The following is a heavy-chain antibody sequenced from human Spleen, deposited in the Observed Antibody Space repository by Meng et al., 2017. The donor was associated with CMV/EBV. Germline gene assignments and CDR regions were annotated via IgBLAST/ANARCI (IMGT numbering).Heavy chain of an antibody. CDR3: AKGRNSSSPSSYGMDV. D-gene: IGHD2-2*01. V-gene: IGHV3-23*01. J-gene: IGHJ6*02. CDR2: ISGSGGST. CDR1: GFTFSNSD. Sequence: GESLKISCAASGFTFSNSDMNWVRQAPGKGLEWVSAISGSGGSTYYADSVKGRFTISRDNAKNTLYLQMNSLRAEDTAVYYCAKGRNSSSPSSYGMDVWGQGTTVTVSS.